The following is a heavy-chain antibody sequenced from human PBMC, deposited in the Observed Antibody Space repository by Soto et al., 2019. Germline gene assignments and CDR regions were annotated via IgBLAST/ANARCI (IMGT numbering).Heavy chain of an antibody. V-gene: IGHV4-31*01. Sequence: QVQLQESGPGLVKPSQTLSLTCTVSGGSISSGGYYWSWIRQHPGKGLEWIGYIYYSGSTYYNPYVNSLVTISVDKSQNPFPLKLSSVTGAHTPVSYCPRDSSRIVLGPAGAEHYYGMDAWGQGTTVNVSS. J-gene: IGHJ6*02. CDR3: PRDSSRIVLGPAGAEHYYGMDA. CDR2: IYYSGST. CDR1: GGSISSGGYY. D-gene: IGHD2-2*01.